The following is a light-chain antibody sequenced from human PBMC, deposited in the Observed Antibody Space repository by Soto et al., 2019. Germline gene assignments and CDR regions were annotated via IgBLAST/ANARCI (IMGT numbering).Light chain of an antibody. J-gene: IGKJ5*01. CDR1: QSVSSY. CDR3: QQRSNGIT. V-gene: IGKV3-11*01. Sequence: EIVLTQSPATLSLSPGERATLSYRASQSVSSYLAWYQQKPGQAPRLLIYDASNRATGIPARFSGSGSGTYFTLTISSLEPEDFAVYYCQQRSNGITFGQGTRLEIK. CDR2: DAS.